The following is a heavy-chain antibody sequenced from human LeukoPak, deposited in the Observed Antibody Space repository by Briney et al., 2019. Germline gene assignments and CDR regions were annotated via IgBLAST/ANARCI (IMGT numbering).Heavy chain of an antibody. Sequence: PGGSLRLSCAASGFTFSSYGMHWVRQAPGKGLEWVAFIRYDGSNKYYADSVKGRFTISRDNSKNTLYLQMNSLRAEDTAVYYCAKGNPGAGKGLEYFDYWGQGTLVTVSS. CDR1: GFTFSSYG. CDR2: IRYDGSNK. V-gene: IGHV3-30*02. J-gene: IGHJ4*02. CDR3: AKGNPGAGKGLEYFDY. D-gene: IGHD1-1*01.